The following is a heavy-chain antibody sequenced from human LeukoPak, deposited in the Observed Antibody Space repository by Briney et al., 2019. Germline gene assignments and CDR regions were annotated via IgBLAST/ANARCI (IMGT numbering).Heavy chain of an antibody. CDR2: IYTSGST. D-gene: IGHD1-1*01. Sequence: PSETLSLTCTVSGGSISSYYWSWIRQPPGKGLEWIGYIYTSGSTNYNPSLKSRVTISVDTSKNQFSLKLSSVTAADTAVYYCASQLEGYFQHWGQGTLVNVSS. V-gene: IGHV4-4*09. CDR3: ASQLEGYFQH. J-gene: IGHJ1*01. CDR1: GGSISSYY.